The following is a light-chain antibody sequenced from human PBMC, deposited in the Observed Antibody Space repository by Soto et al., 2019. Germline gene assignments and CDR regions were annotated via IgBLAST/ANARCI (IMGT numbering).Light chain of an antibody. CDR3: SSYAGSNDRWV. CDR1: SSDIGAYNY. Sequence: QSALTQPPSASGSPGQSVTISCTGTSSDIGAYNYVSWYQQHPGKAPKLMIHEVSKRPSGVPDRFSGSKSGNTASLTVSGLQAEDEADEYCSSYAGSNDRWVFGGGTKLTVL. J-gene: IGLJ3*02. V-gene: IGLV2-8*01. CDR2: EVS.